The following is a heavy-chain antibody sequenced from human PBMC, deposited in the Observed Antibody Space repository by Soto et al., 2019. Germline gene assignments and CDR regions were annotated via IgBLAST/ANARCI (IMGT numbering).Heavy chain of an antibody. CDR1: GFTFSNAW. Sequence: EVQLAESGGGLVKPGGSLRLSCAASGFTFSNAWMNWVRQSPGMGLEWVGRIESKTDGEATDYAAPVKGRFTISRDDSKDTLYLQMNSLKTEDTAVYYCAAIDRPWMILGTYWGQGILVTVSS. J-gene: IGHJ4*02. CDR3: AAIDRPWMILGTY. V-gene: IGHV3-15*07. CDR2: IESKTDGEAT. D-gene: IGHD1-7*01.